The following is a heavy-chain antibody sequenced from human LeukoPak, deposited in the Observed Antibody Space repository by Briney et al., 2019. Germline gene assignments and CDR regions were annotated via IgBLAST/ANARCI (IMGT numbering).Heavy chain of an antibody. V-gene: IGHV1-69*05. Sequence: SVKVSCKASGGTFSSYAISWVRQAPGQGLEWMGGIIPIFGTANYTQKFQGRVTLTTEESTSTAYMELSSLRSEDTAVYYCARGRGVVVPAAIKHYYYMDVWGKGTTVTVSS. CDR1: GGTFSSYA. CDR2: IIPIFGTA. CDR3: ARGRGVVVPAAIKHYYYMDV. J-gene: IGHJ6*03. D-gene: IGHD2-2*01.